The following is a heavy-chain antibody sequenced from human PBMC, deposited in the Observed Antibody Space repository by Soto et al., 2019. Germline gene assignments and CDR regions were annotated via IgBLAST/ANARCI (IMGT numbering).Heavy chain of an antibody. J-gene: IGHJ4*02. V-gene: IGHV4-59*08. CDR3: ARHVSGGLVLRFLEWYFDY. CDR1: GGSISSYY. CDR2: IYYSGST. Sequence: SETLSLTCTVSGGSISSYYWSWIRQPPGKGLEWIGYIYYSGSTNYNPSLKSRVTISVGTSENQFSHKLSSVTAADTAVYYCARHVSGGLVLRFLEWYFDYWGQGTLVTVSS. D-gene: IGHD3-3*01.